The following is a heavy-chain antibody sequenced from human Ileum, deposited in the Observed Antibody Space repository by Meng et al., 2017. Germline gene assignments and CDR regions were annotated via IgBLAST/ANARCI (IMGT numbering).Heavy chain of an antibody. D-gene: IGHD3-3*01. CDR2: IYYSGTT. CDR1: GGPISSSRYF. J-gene: IGHJ5*02. Sequence: QMQLQESGPGLVKPSETLSLTCTIAGGPISSSRYFWGWIRQPPGKAVEWIGSIYYSGTTFYNPSLSSRVTTSVDTSKNQVSLKLSSVTAADTAVYYCARENTIFGVVWGSWFDPWGQGTLVTVSS. CDR3: ARENTIFGVVWGSWFDP. V-gene: IGHV4-39*02.